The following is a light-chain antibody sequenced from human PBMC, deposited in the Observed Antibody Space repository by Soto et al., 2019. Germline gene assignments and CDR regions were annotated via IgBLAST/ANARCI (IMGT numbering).Light chain of an antibody. Sequence: AIHLTQSPSSLSASIGDRVTISCRASQGISSSLAWYQQRPGKPPKLLIYDASALPTGVPSRFSGSGSGTDFTLTISSLQPEDFATYYCQQFNNYPPITFGQGTRLEIK. CDR2: DAS. CDR3: QQFNNYPPIT. CDR1: QGISSS. V-gene: IGKV1D-13*01. J-gene: IGKJ5*01.